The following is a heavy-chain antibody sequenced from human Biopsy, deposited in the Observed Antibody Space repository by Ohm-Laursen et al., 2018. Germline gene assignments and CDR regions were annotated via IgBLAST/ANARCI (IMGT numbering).Heavy chain of an antibody. Sequence: SVKVSCKASGYTFISYDTDWVRQATGQGLEWMGWMNPNSGKTGYAQKFQGRVTMTTNTSVNTAYMELSSLTFEDTAVYYCATEGGTYSKPFDYWGQGSQVIVSS. CDR1: GYTFISYD. CDR3: ATEGGTYSKPFDY. V-gene: IGHV1-8*01. D-gene: IGHD1-26*01. J-gene: IGHJ4*02. CDR2: MNPNSGKT.